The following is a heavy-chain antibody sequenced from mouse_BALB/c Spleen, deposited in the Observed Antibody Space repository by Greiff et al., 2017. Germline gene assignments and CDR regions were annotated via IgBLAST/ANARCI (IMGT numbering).Heavy chain of an antibody. D-gene: IGHD2-3*01. CDR1: GYAFTNYL. J-gene: IGHJ2*01. Sequence: QVQLKESGAELVRPGTSVKVSCKASGYAFTNYLIEWVKQRPGQGLEWIGVINPGSGGTNYNEKFKGKATLTADKSSSTAYMQLSSLTSDDSAVYFCARSDDGYYGGYWGQGTTLTVSS. CDR2: INPGSGGT. V-gene: IGHV1-54*01. CDR3: ARSDDGYYGGY.